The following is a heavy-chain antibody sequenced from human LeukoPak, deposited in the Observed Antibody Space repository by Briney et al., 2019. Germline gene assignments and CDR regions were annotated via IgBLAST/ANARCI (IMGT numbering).Heavy chain of an antibody. V-gene: IGHV1-69*13. J-gene: IGHJ4*02. Sequence: ASVKVSCKASGGTFSSYAISWVRQAPGQGLEWMGGIIPIFGTANYAQKFQGRVTITADESTSTAYMELSSLRSEDTAVYYCARAPPSFWGGIALFFYYWGQGTLVTVSS. CDR1: GGTFSSYA. CDR2: IIPIFGTA. D-gene: IGHD3-16*02. CDR3: ARAPPSFWGGIALFFYY.